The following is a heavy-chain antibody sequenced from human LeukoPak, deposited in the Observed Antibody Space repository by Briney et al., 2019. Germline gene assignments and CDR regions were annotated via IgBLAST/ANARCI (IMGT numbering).Heavy chain of an antibody. J-gene: IGHJ4*02. CDR3: ARHIWKGSCRSTSCSSLDY. D-gene: IGHD2-2*01. CDR1: GFTFSNYG. Sequence: GGFLRLSCAASGFTFSNYGMEWVRQAPGKGLEWVALIWNDGNNKHYADSVKGRFSISRDNSKNTLYLQMNSLRAEDTAVYYCARHIWKGSCRSTSCSSLDYWGQGTLVTVSS. V-gene: IGHV3-33*01. CDR2: IWNDGNNK.